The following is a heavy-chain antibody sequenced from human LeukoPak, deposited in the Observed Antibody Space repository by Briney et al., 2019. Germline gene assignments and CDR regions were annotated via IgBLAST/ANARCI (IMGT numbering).Heavy chain of an antibody. CDR3: ARQSSSGSGVY. D-gene: IGHD3-22*01. CDR2: IYPGDSNI. J-gene: IGHJ4*02. Sequence: GESLKISCKGSGYSFPTYWIGWVRQMPGKGLEWMGIIYPGDSNIRYSPSLQGQVTISADKSISTAYLHWSSLKASDTGMYFCARQSSSGSGVYWGQGTLVTVSS. CDR1: GYSFPTYW. V-gene: IGHV5-51*01.